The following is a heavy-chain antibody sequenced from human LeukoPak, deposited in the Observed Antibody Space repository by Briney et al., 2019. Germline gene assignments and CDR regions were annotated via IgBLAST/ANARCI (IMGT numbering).Heavy chain of an antibody. CDR3: ARGALNYYDTPDFDY. J-gene: IGHJ4*02. D-gene: IGHD3-22*01. CDR2: ISAYNGNT. Sequence: ASVKVSCKASGYTFTSYGISWVRQAPGQGLEWMGWISAYNGNTNYARKLQGRVTMTTDTSTSTAYMELRSLRSDDTAVYYCARGALNYYDTPDFDYWGQGTLVTVSS. V-gene: IGHV1-18*01. CDR1: GYTFTSYG.